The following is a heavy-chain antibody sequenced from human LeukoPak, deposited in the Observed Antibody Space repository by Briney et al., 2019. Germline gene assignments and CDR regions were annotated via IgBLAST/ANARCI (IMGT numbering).Heavy chain of an antibody. Sequence: SETLSLTCTVSGGSISSSSYYWGWIRQPPGKGLEWIGSIYYSGSTYYNPSLKSRVTISVDTSKNQFSLKLSSVTAADTAVYYCARGPPSSAPYYYYGSGSYYKERDYWGQGTLVTVSS. V-gene: IGHV4-39*01. J-gene: IGHJ4*02. D-gene: IGHD3-10*01. CDR1: GGSISSSSYY. CDR2: IYYSGST. CDR3: ARGPPSSAPYYYYGSGSYYKERDY.